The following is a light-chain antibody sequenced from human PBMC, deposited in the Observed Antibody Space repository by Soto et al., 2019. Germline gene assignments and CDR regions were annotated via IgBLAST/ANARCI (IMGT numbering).Light chain of an antibody. V-gene: IGKV1-5*03. Sequence: DIQLTQSPSFLSASVGDRVTITCRASQGINNYLAWYQQKPGKAPELLIYQASSLENGVPSRFSGSGSGTEFSLTISSLQPDDFATYYCQQYSSHSTFGQGTKVDIK. CDR1: QGINNY. CDR2: QAS. CDR3: QQYSSHST. J-gene: IGKJ1*01.